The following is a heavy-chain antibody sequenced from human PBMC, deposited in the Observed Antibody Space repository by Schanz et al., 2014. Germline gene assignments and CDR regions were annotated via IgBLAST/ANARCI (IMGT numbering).Heavy chain of an antibody. J-gene: IGHJ6*02. CDR2: ISASGGST. CDR1: GASISSSN. D-gene: IGHD2-15*01. CDR3: AKGMGYCSGGTCYDYYYYGLDV. Sequence: VQLQESGPGLVKPSGTLSLTCAVSGASISSSNWWSWVRQAPGKGLEWVSTISASGGSTYYADSVKGRFTISRDNSENTLYLQMNSLSADDTAVFYCAKGMGYCSGGTCYDYYYYGLDVWGQGTTVTVSS. V-gene: IGHV3-23*01.